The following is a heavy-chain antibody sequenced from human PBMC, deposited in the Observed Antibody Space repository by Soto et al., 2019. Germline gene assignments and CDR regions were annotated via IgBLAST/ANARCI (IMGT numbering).Heavy chain of an antibody. V-gene: IGHV3-23*01. Sequence: PGGSLRLSGAASGFTFNNYAMSWVRQTPGKGLEWVAANSGSGGSTYYADSVKGRFTISRDNYKNTLYLQMNSLRAEDTAVYYCAKGSGGKLRFLEWLALSMDVWGQGT. J-gene: IGHJ6*02. CDR2: NSGSGGST. D-gene: IGHD3-3*01. CDR1: GFTFNNYA. CDR3: AKGSGGKLRFLEWLALSMDV.